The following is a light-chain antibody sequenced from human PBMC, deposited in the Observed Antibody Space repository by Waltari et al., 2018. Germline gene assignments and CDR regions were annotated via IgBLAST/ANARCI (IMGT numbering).Light chain of an antibody. CDR3: QQRSKRPS. CDR2: DAS. V-gene: IGKV3-11*01. Sequence: EIVLTQSPATLSLSPGETPTLSCRASQSVSSYLAWYQPHPGQAPRLLIYDASNRATGIPARFSGSGSGTDFTLIISSLEPEDSAIYYCQQRSKRPSFGQGTKVEIK. CDR1: QSVSSY. J-gene: IGKJ1*01.